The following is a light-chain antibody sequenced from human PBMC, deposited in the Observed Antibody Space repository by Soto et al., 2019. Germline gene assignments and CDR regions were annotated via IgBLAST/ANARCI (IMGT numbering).Light chain of an antibody. Sequence: DIQMTQSPSSLSASVGDRVTITCRASQGIYNYLAWFQQEPGKAPKPLLYAASSLQSGVPSKFSGSGFGTDFTLSISSLQPEDSATYCCQQYNRFPYTFGQGTKLEIK. CDR2: AAS. V-gene: IGKV1-16*02. CDR1: QGIYNY. J-gene: IGKJ2*01. CDR3: QQYNRFPYT.